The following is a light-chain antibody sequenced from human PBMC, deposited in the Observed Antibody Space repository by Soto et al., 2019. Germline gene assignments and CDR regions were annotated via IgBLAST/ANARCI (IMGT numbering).Light chain of an antibody. V-gene: IGKV1-39*01. J-gene: IGKJ4*01. CDR2: AAS. CDR1: QTIMTY. CDR3: QQYNSYPLI. Sequence: DIQITQSPSSLSGSVGDEVTITCRASQTIMTYLNWYQLKPGKPPRLLIYAASSLQSGVPARFSGSVSGTDFALTISSLQPEDFATFYCQQYNSYPLIFGGGTKVDIK.